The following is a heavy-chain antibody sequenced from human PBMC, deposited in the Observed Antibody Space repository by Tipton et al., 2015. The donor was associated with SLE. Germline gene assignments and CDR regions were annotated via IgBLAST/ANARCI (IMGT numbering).Heavy chain of an antibody. J-gene: IGHJ4*02. CDR3: AGGGDPDYFDS. Sequence: TLSLTCTVSGGAISSGDYYWSWIRQPAGKGLEWIGRIYTSGSNNYNPSLKSRVTISVDTSKNQFSLKLTSVTAADTAVYHCAGGGDPDYFDSWGQGSLVTVSS. V-gene: IGHV4-61*02. CDR2: IYTSGSN. CDR1: GGAISSGDYY. D-gene: IGHD7-27*01.